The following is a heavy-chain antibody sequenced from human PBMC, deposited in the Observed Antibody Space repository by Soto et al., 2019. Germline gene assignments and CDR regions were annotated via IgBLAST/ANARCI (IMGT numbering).Heavy chain of an antibody. V-gene: IGHV4-38-2*01. CDR2: IYHSGST. D-gene: IGHD3-22*01. Sequence: SETLSLTCAVSGYSISSGYYWGWIRQPPGKGLEWIGSIYHSGSTYYNPSLKSRVTISVDTSKTQFSLNPSSVTAADTAVYYCARLYYDSSGYNYVDAFDIWGQETMITVSS. CDR1: GYSISSGYY. CDR3: ARLYYDSSGYNYVDAFDI. J-gene: IGHJ3*02.